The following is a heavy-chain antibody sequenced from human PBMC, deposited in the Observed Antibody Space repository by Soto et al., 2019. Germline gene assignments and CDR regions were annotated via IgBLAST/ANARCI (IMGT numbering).Heavy chain of an antibody. CDR2: INPIGGST. CDR3: ARGGAYSSRWYGDYYYYGPDV. D-gene: IGHD6-19*01. J-gene: IGHJ6*02. Sequence: ASVKVSCKASGYTFTSYYMHWVRQAPGQELEWMGIINPIGGSTSYAQKFQGRVTMTRDTSTSTVYMELSSLRSDDTAAYYCARGGAYSSRWYGDYYYYGPDVWGQGTTVTGS. V-gene: IGHV1-46*01. CDR1: GYTFTSYY.